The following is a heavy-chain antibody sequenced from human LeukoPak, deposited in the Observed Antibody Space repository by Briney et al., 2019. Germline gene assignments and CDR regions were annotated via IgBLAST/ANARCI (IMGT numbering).Heavy chain of an antibody. V-gene: IGHV3-21*01. Sequence: PGRSLRLSCAASGFTFSTYTMNWVRQPPGKGLEWVSSISSDSTYIHYADSLTGRFTISRDNAKNSLFLHMNSLRAEDTAMYFCARDIVGYSYGVDFWGLGTLVTVSS. CDR2: ISSDSTYI. J-gene: IGHJ4*02. D-gene: IGHD5-18*01. CDR3: ARDIVGYSYGVDF. CDR1: GFTFSTYT.